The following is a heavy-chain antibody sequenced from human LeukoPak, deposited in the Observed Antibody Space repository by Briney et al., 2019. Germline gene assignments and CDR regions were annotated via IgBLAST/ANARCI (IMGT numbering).Heavy chain of an antibody. J-gene: IGHJ4*02. Sequence: ASVKVSCKASGYTFYYYGISWVRQAPGQGLEWMGWVSAYNGNTNYAQKLQGRVTMTTDTSTSTAYMELRSLRSDDTAVYYCARFNPWDYRGDYWGQGTLVTVSS. V-gene: IGHV1-18*01. CDR2: VSAYNGNT. CDR1: GYTFYYYG. D-gene: IGHD3-16*01. CDR3: ARFNPWDYRGDY.